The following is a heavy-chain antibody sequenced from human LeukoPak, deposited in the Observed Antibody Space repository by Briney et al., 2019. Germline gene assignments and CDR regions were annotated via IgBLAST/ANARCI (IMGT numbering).Heavy chain of an antibody. Sequence: GGSLRLSCAASGFTFSSYSMNWVRQAPGKGLEWVSYISSSSSTIYYADSVKGRFTISRDNAKNSLYLQMNSLRAEDTAVYYCAREAGYSSGWYPDAFDIWGQGRMVTVSS. D-gene: IGHD6-19*01. CDR3: AREAGYSSGWYPDAFDI. CDR2: ISSSSSTI. V-gene: IGHV3-48*01. CDR1: GFTFSSYS. J-gene: IGHJ3*02.